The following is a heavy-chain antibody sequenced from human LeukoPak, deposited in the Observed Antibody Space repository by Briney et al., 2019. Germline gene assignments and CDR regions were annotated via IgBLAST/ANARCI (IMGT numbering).Heavy chain of an antibody. J-gene: IGHJ6*02. CDR1: GYSFTNHW. CDR2: IDPSDSYT. D-gene: IGHD2-2*01. V-gene: IGHV5-10-1*01. CDR3: ARLYCSSTSCDYGMDV. Sequence: GESLKISCKGSGYSFTNHWISWVRQMPGKGLEWMGRIDPSDSYTNYSPSFQGHVTISAGKSISTAYLQWSSLKASDTAMYYCARLYCSSTSCDYGMDVWGQGTTVTVSS.